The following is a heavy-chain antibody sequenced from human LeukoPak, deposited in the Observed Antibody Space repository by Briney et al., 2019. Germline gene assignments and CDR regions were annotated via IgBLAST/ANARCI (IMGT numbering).Heavy chain of an antibody. CDR2: ITPVINTA. CDR1: GGTFLSHT. Sequence: GASVKVSCKTSGGTFLSHTFSWVRQAPGQGLEWMGKITPVINTANYAQTFQGRVSIYADKSTTTLYMDLSGLRPYDTAVYYCASVNLRGSNYNWFDLWGQGTLVTVAS. V-gene: IGHV1-69*08. J-gene: IGHJ5*02. CDR3: ASVNLRGSNYNWFDL. D-gene: IGHD1-26*01.